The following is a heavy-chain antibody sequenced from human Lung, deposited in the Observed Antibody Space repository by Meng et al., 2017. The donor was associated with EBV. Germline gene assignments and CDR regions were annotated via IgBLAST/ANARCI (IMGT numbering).Heavy chain of an antibody. J-gene: IGHJ4*02. Sequence: QEWLHKWVEGLLKPSETLSLTGGVSGRSFSSSYWSSIRQPPGKGLEWIGQINYSGITNYNPSLKSRVTISVDTSKNQFSLSLNSVTAADTAVYYCARGGTSSAPFDYWGRGTLVTVSS. CDR2: INYSGIT. V-gene: IGHV4-34*01. CDR3: ARGGTSSAPFDY. CDR1: GRSFSSSY. D-gene: IGHD2-2*01.